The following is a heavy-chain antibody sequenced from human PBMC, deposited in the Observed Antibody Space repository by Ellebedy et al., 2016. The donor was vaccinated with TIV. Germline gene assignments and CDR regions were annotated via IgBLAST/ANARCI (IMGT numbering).Heavy chain of an antibody. Sequence: AASVKVSCKASGYTFTDYGITWLRQAPGQGLEWMGWIGTDMGNTNYAQKFRGRVAMTTETSTTTGYMELRSLRSDDTALYYCARDRDIRSSSDFQHWGQGTLVTVSS. CDR2: IGTDMGNT. J-gene: IGHJ1*01. D-gene: IGHD6-6*01. V-gene: IGHV1-18*04. CDR1: GYTFTDYG. CDR3: ARDRDIRSSSDFQH.